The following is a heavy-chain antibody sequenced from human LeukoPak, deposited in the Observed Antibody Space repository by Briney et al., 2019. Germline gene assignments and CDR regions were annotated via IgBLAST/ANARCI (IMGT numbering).Heavy chain of an antibody. J-gene: IGHJ3*02. Sequence: PSETLSLTCTVSGGSISSYYRSWIRQPAGKGLEWIGRIYTSGSTNYNPSLKSRVTMSVDTSKSQFSLKLSSVTAADTAVYYCARDRMDSDAFDIWGQGTMVTVSS. CDR2: IYTSGST. D-gene: IGHD3/OR15-3a*01. CDR3: ARDRMDSDAFDI. CDR1: GGSISSYY. V-gene: IGHV4-4*07.